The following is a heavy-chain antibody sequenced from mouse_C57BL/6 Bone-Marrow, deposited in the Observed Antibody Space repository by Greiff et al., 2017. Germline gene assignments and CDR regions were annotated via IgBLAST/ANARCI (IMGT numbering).Heavy chain of an antibody. V-gene: IGHV1-54*01. CDR2: INPGSGGT. CDR3: ARGPYYGSSYPFAY. CDR1: GYAFTNYL. Sequence: VQGVESGAELVRPGTSVKVSCKASGYAFTNYLIEWVKQRPGQGLEWIGVINPGSGGTNYNEKFKGKATLTADKSSSTAYMQLSSLTSEDSAVYFCARGPYYGSSYPFAYWGQGTLVTVSA. D-gene: IGHD1-1*01. J-gene: IGHJ3*01.